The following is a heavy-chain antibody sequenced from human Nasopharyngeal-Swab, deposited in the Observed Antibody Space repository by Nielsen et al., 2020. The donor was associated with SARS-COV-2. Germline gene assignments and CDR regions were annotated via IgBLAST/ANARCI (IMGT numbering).Heavy chain of an antibody. V-gene: IGHV3-74*01. Sequence: GESLKISCAASGFTFSRYWMHWVRQVPGKGLVWVSRIDTDGSTTDHADSVKGRFTISRDNAKNTLHLQMNNLRAEDTALYYCARDVAGADSAWGQGTLVTVSS. J-gene: IGHJ5*02. CDR1: GFTFSRYW. CDR2: IDTDGSTT. CDR3: ARDVAGADSA. D-gene: IGHD2-21*01.